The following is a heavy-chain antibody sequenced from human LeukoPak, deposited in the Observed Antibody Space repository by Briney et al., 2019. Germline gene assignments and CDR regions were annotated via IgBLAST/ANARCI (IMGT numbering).Heavy chain of an antibody. CDR3: ARERSKGAARYDAFDI. D-gene: IGHD6-6*01. CDR1: GGSISSYY. J-gene: IGHJ3*02. CDR2: IYYSGST. Sequence: SETLSLTCTVSGGSISSYYWSWIRQPPGKGLEWIGYIYYSGSTNYNPSLKSRVTISVDTSKNQFSLKLSSVTAADTAVYYCARERSKGAARYDAFDIWGQGTMVTVSS. V-gene: IGHV4-59*01.